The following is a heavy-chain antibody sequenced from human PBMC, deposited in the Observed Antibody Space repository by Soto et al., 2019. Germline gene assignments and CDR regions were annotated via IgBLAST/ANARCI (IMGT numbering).Heavy chain of an antibody. CDR2: IYYTDKT. CDR1: GGSISSYY. V-gene: IGHV4-59*07. Sequence: SDTLSLTCNVSGGSISSYYCSWSGKPPVNGLDWIGFIYYTDKTNYNPCRKSRVTISVATSKNQFSLKLRSVTAADTGVYFCARARFQLLHPYHYGMDVWGQGTAVTVSS. D-gene: IGHD2-15*01. J-gene: IGHJ6*02. CDR3: ARARFQLLHPYHYGMDV.